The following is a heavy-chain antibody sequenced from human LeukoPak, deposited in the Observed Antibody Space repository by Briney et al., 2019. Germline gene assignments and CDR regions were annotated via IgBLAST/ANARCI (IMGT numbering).Heavy chain of an antibody. D-gene: IGHD1-26*01. CDR2: IYYSGST. CDR3: ARVPRGIVGFDY. J-gene: IGHJ4*02. V-gene: IGHV4-31*03. Sequence: SETLSLTCTVSGGSISSGGYYWSWIRQHPGKGLEWIGYIYYSGSTYYNPSLKSRVTISVDTSKNQFSLKLSSVTAADTAVYYCARVPRGIVGFDYWGQGTLATASS. CDR1: GGSISSGGYY.